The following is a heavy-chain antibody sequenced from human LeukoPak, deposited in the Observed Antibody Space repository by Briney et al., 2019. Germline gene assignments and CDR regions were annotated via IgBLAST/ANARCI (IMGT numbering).Heavy chain of an antibody. CDR3: ARYSNAVAGARWFDH. CDR1: GGSLSSYY. J-gene: IGHJ5*02. CDR2: IYYTGST. D-gene: IGHD2-21*01. V-gene: IGHV4-59*01. Sequence: SETLPLTCTVSGGSLSSYYWSWIRQPPGRELEWIGYIYYTGSTNYNPPLRSRVTISLDTSKSQFSLKLSSVTAADTAVYYCARYSNAVAGARWFDHWGQGTLVTVSS.